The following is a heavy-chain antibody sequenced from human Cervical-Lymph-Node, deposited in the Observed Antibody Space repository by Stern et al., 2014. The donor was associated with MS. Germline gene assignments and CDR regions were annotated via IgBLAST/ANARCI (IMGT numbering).Heavy chain of an antibody. D-gene: IGHD1-26*01. Sequence: QVTLRESGPALVKPTQTLTLTCTFSGFSLSTSGMCVSWIRQPPGKALEWLAPIDWDADNYYSTSLKTRLTISKDTSKNQVVLTMTNMDPVDTATYYCARVMLNSGSSLDYWGQGTLVTVSS. CDR1: GFSLSTSGMC. CDR3: ARVMLNSGSSLDY. J-gene: IGHJ4*02. V-gene: IGHV2-70*01. CDR2: IDWDADN.